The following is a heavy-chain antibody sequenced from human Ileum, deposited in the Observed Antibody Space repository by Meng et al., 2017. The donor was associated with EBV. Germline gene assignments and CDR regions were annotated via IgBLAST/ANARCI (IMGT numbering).Heavy chain of an antibody. V-gene: IGHV2-5*02. J-gene: IGHJ4*02. CDR3: AHRLSGSTWDGGYFDY. Sequence: QFNLRDSGPTVENHTETLTLICTFSGFSLTSSGVVVGWIRQPPGKAPECLAIIYWDNDRRYNPSLKTRLAISKDTSKNPVVLTMTNMGPVDTAIYYCAHRLSGSTWDGGYFDYWGQGSLVTVSS. CDR1: GFSLTSSGVV. CDR2: IYWDNDR. D-gene: IGHD6-13*01.